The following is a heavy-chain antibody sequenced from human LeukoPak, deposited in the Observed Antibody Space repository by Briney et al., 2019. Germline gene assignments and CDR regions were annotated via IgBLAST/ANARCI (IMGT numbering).Heavy chain of an antibody. CDR3: ARELRAYCSSTSCYLGWFDP. J-gene: IGHJ5*02. Sequence: TSSETLSLTCAVYGGSFSGYYWSWIRQHPGKGLEWIGYIYYSGSTYYNPSLKSRVTISVDTSKNQFSLKLSSVTAADTAVYYCARELRAYCSSTSCYLGWFDPWGQGTLVTVSS. CDR1: GGSFSGYY. V-gene: IGHV4-31*11. CDR2: IYYSGST. D-gene: IGHD2-2*01.